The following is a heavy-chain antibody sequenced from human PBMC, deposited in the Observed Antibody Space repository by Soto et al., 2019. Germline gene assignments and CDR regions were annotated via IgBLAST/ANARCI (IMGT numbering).Heavy chain of an antibody. CDR2: ISGSCNSI. D-gene: IGHD1-1*01. Sequence: PGGSLRLSCAASGFTFSDYYMSWIRQAPGMGLEWVSYISGSCNSIYYADSVKGRFTISRDNAKNSLYLQMNSLRVEDTAVYYCATLSTQFDRWGQGNLVTVSS. CDR3: ATLSTQFDR. CDR1: GFTFSDYY. J-gene: IGHJ5*02. V-gene: IGHV3-11*01.